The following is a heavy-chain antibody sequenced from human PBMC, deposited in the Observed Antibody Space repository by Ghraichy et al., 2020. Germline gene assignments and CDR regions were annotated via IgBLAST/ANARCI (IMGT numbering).Heavy chain of an antibody. CDR1: GGSISSYY. V-gene: IGHV4-59*01. CDR2: IYYSGST. CDR3: ARVPAAMIGHHHAYYYGMDV. D-gene: IGHD2-2*01. J-gene: IGHJ6*02. Sequence: SETLSLTCTVSGGSISSYYWSWIRQPPGKGLEWIGYIYYSGSTNYNPSLKSRVTISVDTSKNQFSLKLSSVTAADTAVYYCARVPAAMIGHHHAYYYGMDVWGQGTTVTVSS.